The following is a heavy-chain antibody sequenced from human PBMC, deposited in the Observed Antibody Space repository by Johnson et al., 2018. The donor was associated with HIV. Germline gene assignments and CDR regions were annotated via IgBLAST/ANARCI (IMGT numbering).Heavy chain of an antibody. Sequence: VQLVESGGGVVQPGRSLRLSCAASGFTFSSYAMHWVRQAPGTGLEWVSVIYSGGSTYYADSVKGRFTISRDNSKHTLYLQMNSLRAEDTAVYYCARIRLGYSYAHDAFDIWGQGTMVTVSS. CDR3: ARIRLGYSYAHDAFDI. CDR2: IYSGGST. CDR1: GFTFSSYA. V-gene: IGHV3-66*01. D-gene: IGHD5-18*01. J-gene: IGHJ3*02.